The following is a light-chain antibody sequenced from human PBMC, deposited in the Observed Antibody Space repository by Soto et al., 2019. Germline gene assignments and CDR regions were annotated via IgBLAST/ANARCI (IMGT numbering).Light chain of an antibody. J-gene: IGKJ3*01. CDR2: GAS. CDR3: HQYGSPAPVT. CDR1: QSVTGSY. V-gene: IGKV3-20*01. Sequence: EIVLTQSPGTLSLSPGERATISCRASQSVTGSYLAWYQQKPGQAPRLLIYGASSSASGIPDRCSGSGSGTDFTLTISTLEPEDFVVYYYHQYGSPAPVTFGPGTKVDIK.